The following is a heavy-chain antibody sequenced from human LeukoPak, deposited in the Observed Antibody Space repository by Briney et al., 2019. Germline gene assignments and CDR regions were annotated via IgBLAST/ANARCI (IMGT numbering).Heavy chain of an antibody. CDR3: ARGGLKYSSSWYLDY. CDR2: ISYDGNDK. CDR1: GLTFSSYA. Sequence: GGSLRLSCAASGLTFSSYAMYWVRQAPGKGLEWVSVISYDGNDKYYADSVKGRFTISRDNSKNTLYLQMNSLRTDDTAVYYCARGGLKYSSSWYLDYWGQGTLVTVAS. D-gene: IGHD6-13*01. V-gene: IGHV3-30*04. J-gene: IGHJ4*02.